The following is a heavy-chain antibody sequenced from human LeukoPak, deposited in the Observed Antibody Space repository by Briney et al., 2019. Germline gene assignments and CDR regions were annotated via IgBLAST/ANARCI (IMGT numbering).Heavy chain of an antibody. CDR1: GFTFSSYG. CDR3: AKALQLYYYDSSGYYRDY. Sequence: TGGSLRLSCAASGFTFSSYGMSWVRQAPGKGLEWVSAISGSGGSTYYADSVKGRFTISRDNSKNTLYLQMNSLRAEDTAVYYCAKALQLYYYDSSGYYRDYWGQGTLVTVSS. CDR2: ISGSGGST. J-gene: IGHJ4*02. D-gene: IGHD3-22*01. V-gene: IGHV3-23*01.